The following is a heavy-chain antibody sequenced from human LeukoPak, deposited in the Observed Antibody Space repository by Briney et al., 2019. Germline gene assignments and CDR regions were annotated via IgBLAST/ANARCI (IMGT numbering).Heavy chain of an antibody. CDR1: GGSLSSSSYY. CDR2: IYYSGST. Sequence: PSETLSLTCTVSGGSLSSSSYYWGWIRQPPGKGLEWIGSIYYSGSTYYNPSLKSRVTISVDTSKNQFSLKLSSVTAADTAVYYCARDRGYSSGWYWFDPWGQGTLVTVSS. J-gene: IGHJ5*02. CDR3: ARDRGYSSGWYWFDP. D-gene: IGHD6-19*01. V-gene: IGHV4-39*02.